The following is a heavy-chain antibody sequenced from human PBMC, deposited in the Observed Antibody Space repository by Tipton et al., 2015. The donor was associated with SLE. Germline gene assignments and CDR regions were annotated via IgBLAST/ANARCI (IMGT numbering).Heavy chain of an antibody. J-gene: IGHJ4*02. CDR1: GFIFSSYW. Sequence: SLRLSCAASGFIFSSYWMSWVRQAPGKRLEWVANIKQDGSEKYYVDSVKGRFTISRDNAKNSLYLQMNSLRAEDTAVYYCATAGGAYWGQGTLVTVSS. V-gene: IGHV3-7*03. CDR3: ATAGGAY. CDR2: IKQDGSEK. D-gene: IGHD3-10*01.